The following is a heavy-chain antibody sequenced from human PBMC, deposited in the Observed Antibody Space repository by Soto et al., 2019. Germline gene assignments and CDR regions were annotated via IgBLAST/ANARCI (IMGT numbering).Heavy chain of an antibody. CDR2: ISGSGGST. J-gene: IGHJ6*02. Sequence: GGSLRLSCATSGFTFSSYAMSWVRQAPGKGLEWVSAISGSGGSTYYADSVKGRFTISRDNSKNTLYLQMNSLRAEDTAVYYCAKVSGPKYVYYYYGMDVWGQGTTVTVSS. V-gene: IGHV3-23*01. CDR3: AKVSGPKYVYYYYGMDV. D-gene: IGHD1-26*01. CDR1: GFTFSSYA.